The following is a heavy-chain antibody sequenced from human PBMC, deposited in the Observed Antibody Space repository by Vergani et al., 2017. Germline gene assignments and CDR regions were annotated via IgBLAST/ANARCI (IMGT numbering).Heavy chain of an antibody. J-gene: IGHJ6*02. Sequence: QVQLVESGGGVVQPGRSLRLSCAASGFTFSSYGMHWVRQAPGKGLAWVAVIWYDGSNKYYADSVKGRFTISRDNSKNTLYLQMNSLRAEDTAVYYCARDLVIRTYYYYYGMDVWGQGTTVTVSS. D-gene: IGHD2-21*01. CDR2: IWYDGSNK. CDR3: ARDLVIRTYYYYYGMDV. CDR1: GFTFSSYG. V-gene: IGHV3-33*01.